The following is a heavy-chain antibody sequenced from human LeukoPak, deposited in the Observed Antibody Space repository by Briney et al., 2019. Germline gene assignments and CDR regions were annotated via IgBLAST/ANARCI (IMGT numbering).Heavy chain of an antibody. J-gene: IGHJ5*02. D-gene: IGHD2-15*01. V-gene: IGHV4-30-4*01. Sequence: SQTLSLTCTVSGGSISCGDYYWSWIRQPPGKGLKWIGYIFYSGNTYYNPSLKSRVPISVDTSKNRFSLKLSSVTAADTAVYYCARDRCSGGSCYKGKWFDPWGQGTLVTVSS. CDR2: IFYSGNT. CDR3: ARDRCSGGSCYKGKWFDP. CDR1: GGSISCGDYY.